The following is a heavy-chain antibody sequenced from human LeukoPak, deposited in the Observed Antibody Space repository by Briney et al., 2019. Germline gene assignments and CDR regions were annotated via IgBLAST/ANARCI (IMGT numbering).Heavy chain of an antibody. D-gene: IGHD3-16*02. Sequence: PSETLSLTCAVYGGSFSGYYWSWIRQPPGKGLEWIGKVNHSGSTNYNPSLKSRVTISVDTSKNQFSLKLSSVTAADTAVYYCARWYYYYVWGSYRYPGHFDYWGQGTLVTVSS. CDR2: VNHSGST. CDR3: ARWYYYYVWGSYRYPGHFDY. V-gene: IGHV4-34*01. J-gene: IGHJ4*02. CDR1: GGSFSGYY.